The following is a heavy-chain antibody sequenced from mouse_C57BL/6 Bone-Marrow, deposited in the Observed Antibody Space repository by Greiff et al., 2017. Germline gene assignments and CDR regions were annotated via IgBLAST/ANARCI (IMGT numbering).Heavy chain of an antibody. CDR2: ISSGGSYT. CDR1: GFTFSSYG. J-gene: IGHJ2*01. Sequence: VQLKESGGDLVKPGGSLKLSCAASGFTFSSYGMSWVRQTPDKRLEWVATISSGGSYTYYPDSVKGRFTISRDNAKNTLYLQMSSLKSEDTAMYYCASGGYYGSSPFDYWGQGTTLTVSS. V-gene: IGHV5-6*01. D-gene: IGHD1-1*01. CDR3: ASGGYYGSSPFDY.